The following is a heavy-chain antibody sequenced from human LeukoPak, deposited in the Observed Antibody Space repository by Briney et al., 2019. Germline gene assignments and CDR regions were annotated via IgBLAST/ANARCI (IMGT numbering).Heavy chain of an antibody. CDR1: GGSISSSNW. D-gene: IGHD3-16*01. CDR3: ARGPRLDYYGMDV. Sequence: SETLSLTCAVSGGSISSSNWWSWVRQPPGKGLEWIGEIYHSGSTNYNPSLKSRVTISVDTSKNQFSLKLSSVTAADTAVYYCARGPRLDYYGMDVWGQGTTVTVSS. CDR2: IYHSGST. V-gene: IGHV4-4*02. J-gene: IGHJ6*02.